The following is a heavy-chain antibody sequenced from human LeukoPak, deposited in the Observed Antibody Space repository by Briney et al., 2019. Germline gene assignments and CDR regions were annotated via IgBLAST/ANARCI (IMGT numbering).Heavy chain of an antibody. V-gene: IGHV1-24*01. CDR2: FDPEDGET. D-gene: IGHD6-19*01. CDR1: GYTLTELS. J-gene: IGHJ4*02. Sequence: ASVKVSCKVSGYTLTELSMHWVRQAPGKGLEWMGGFDPEDGETIYAQKFQGRVTMTEDTSTDTAYMELSSLRSEDTAVYYCATDLRAGMGVCFDYWGQGTLVTVSS. CDR3: ATDLRAGMGVCFDY.